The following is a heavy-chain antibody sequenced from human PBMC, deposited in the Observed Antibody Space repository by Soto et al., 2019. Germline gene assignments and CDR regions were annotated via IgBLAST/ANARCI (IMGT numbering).Heavy chain of an antibody. CDR1: GGSISSYY. J-gene: IGHJ4*02. Sequence: SETLSLTCTVSGGSISSYYWSWIRQPPGKGLEWIGYIYYSGSTNYNPSLKSRVTISVDTSKNQFSLKLSSVTAADTAVYYCARESPGATPHFDYWGQGTLVTFSS. V-gene: IGHV4-59*01. CDR3: ARESPGATPHFDY. CDR2: IYYSGST. D-gene: IGHD1-26*01.